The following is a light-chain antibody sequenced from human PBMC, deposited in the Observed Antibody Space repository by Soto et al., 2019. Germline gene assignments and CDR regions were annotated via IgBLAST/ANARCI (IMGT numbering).Light chain of an antibody. Sequence: DLQMTQSPSSVSASVGDRVTITCRASQGISSWLACYQQKPGKAPKLLIYAASSLQSVVPSRFGGRGCGTDFTLANGSLQPEDFATYYCQQANSFPRTFGGGTKVEIK. CDR2: AAS. V-gene: IGKV1-12*01. CDR3: QQANSFPRT. CDR1: QGISSW. J-gene: IGKJ4*01.